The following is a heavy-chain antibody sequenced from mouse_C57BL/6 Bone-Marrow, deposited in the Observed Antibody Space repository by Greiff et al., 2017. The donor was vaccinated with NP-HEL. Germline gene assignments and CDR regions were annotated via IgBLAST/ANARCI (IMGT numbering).Heavy chain of an antibody. Sequence: EVKLMESGGGLVQPGGSLKLSCAASGFTFSDYYMYWVRQTPEKRLEWVAYISNGGGSTYYPDTVKGRFTVSRDNAKNTLYLQMSRLKSEDTARYYCARQGNSNQYYYAMDYWGQGTSVTVSS. V-gene: IGHV5-12*01. CDR2: ISNGGGST. J-gene: IGHJ4*01. D-gene: IGHD2-5*01. CDR1: GFTFSDYY. CDR3: ARQGNSNQYYYAMDY.